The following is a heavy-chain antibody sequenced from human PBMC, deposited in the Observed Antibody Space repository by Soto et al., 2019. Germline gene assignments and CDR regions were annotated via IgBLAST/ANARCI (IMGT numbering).Heavy chain of an antibody. J-gene: IGHJ4*02. V-gene: IGHV3-30-3*02. CDR3: AKTQGTTVTTVCYY. Sequence: GVSLRLSCAASGFTFSSYAMHWVRQAPGKGLEWVAVISYDGSNKYYADSVKGRFTISRDNSKNTLYLQMNSLRAEDTAVYYCAKTQGTTVTTVCYYWGQGTLFTVSS. CDR1: GFTFSSYA. D-gene: IGHD4-17*01. CDR2: ISYDGSNK.